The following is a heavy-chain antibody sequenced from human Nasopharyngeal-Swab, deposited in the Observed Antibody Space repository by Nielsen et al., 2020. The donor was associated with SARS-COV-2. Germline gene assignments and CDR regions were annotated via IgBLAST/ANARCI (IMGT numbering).Heavy chain of an antibody. Sequence: WIRQPPGKGLEWVAVISYDGSNKYYADSVKGRFTISRDNSKNTLCLQMNSLRAEDTAVYYCAKDRSRGIFGVVIITYYFDYWGQGTLVTVSS. CDR3: AKDRSRGIFGVVIITYYFDY. J-gene: IGHJ4*02. V-gene: IGHV3-30*18. CDR2: ISYDGSNK. D-gene: IGHD3-3*02.